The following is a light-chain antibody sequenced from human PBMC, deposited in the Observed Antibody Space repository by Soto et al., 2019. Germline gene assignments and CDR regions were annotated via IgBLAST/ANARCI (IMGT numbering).Light chain of an antibody. J-gene: IGKJ3*01. Sequence: EIVLTQSPATLSLSPGERATLSCRTSQTIRGLLNWYQQRPGQAPRLLIYDTSNRATDIPARFSGSGSGTDFILTISSLDPEDFAVYYCQQRSNWPPLFTFGPGTKVDIK. V-gene: IGKV3-11*01. CDR1: QTIRGL. CDR3: QQRSNWPPLFT. CDR2: DTS.